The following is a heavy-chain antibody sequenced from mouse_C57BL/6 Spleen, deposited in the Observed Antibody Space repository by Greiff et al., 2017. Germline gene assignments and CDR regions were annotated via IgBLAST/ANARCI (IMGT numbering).Heavy chain of an antibody. CDR2: IHPNSGST. D-gene: IGHD2-4*01. V-gene: IGHV1-64*01. J-gene: IGHJ3*01. CDR3: AGDYDGLLVAY. CDR1: GYTFTSYW. Sequence: QVQLQQPGAELVKPGASVKLSCKASGYTFTSYWMPWVKQRPGQGLEWIGMIHPNSGSTNYNEKFKSKATLTVDKSSSTAYMQLSSLTSEDSAVYYCAGDYDGLLVAYWGQGTLVTVSA.